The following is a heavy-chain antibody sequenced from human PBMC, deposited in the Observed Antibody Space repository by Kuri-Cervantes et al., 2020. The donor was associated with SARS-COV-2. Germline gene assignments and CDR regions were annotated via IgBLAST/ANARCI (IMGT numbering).Heavy chain of an antibody. Sequence: GESLKISCAPSGFTLSIYAMNWVRQGPRKGLEWVSGISGSGATTYYADSVKGRFTISRDNSKNTLYPQMDSLRADDTAVYYCVKDYYGSGINWIFDSWGQGALITVSS. D-gene: IGHD3-10*01. CDR3: VKDYYGSGINWIFDS. CDR2: ISGSGATT. J-gene: IGHJ4*02. CDR1: GFTLSIYA. V-gene: IGHV3-23*01.